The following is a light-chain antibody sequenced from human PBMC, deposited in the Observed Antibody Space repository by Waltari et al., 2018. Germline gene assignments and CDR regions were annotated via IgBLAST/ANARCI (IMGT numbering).Light chain of an antibody. Sequence: AIQMTQPPTPLSASVGPRVTITCRASQGIRNDLGWYQQKPGKAPKLLIYAASSLQSGVPSRFSGSGSGTDFTLTISSLQPEDFATYYCLQDYNYPYTFGQGTKLEIK. CDR3: LQDYNYPYT. V-gene: IGKV1-6*01. CDR1: QGIRND. J-gene: IGKJ2*01. CDR2: AAS.